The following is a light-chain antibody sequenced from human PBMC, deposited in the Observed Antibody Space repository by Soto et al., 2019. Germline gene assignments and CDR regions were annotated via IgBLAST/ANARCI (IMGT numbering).Light chain of an antibody. V-gene: IGKV3-20*01. CDR2: SAS. CDR3: HQYGSSPRT. CDR1: LSVSSSY. J-gene: IGKJ1*01. Sequence: EIVLPQSPVTRSMSHGERATLSCRASLSVSSSYLAWYQQKPGQAPRLLIYSASSRATGIPDRFSGSGSGTDYTLTISSLEPEDFAVYYCHQYGSSPRTFGQGTKVDIK.